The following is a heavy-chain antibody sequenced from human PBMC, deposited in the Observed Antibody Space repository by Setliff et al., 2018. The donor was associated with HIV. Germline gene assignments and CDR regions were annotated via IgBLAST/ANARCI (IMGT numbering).Heavy chain of an antibody. Sequence: SETLSLTCTLYGGSLTNYYWTWIRQSPEKGLEWIGEIVDSGSTNYSPPLKSRVTISLDTSEKQFSLRLNSVTAADTGVFYCARAPSCADSWCYMYYYYYYGMDVWGLGTTVTVSS. CDR3: ARAPSCADSWCYMYYYYYYGMDV. CDR1: GGSLTNYY. J-gene: IGHJ6*02. D-gene: IGHD2-8*01. V-gene: IGHV4-34*12. CDR2: IVDSGST.